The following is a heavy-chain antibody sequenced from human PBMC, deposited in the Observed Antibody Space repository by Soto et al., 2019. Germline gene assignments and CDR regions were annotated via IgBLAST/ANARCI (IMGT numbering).Heavy chain of an antibody. D-gene: IGHD1-26*01. V-gene: IGHV1-2*02. Sequence: PRASVKVSCKASGYTFTGYYMHWVRQAPGQGLEWMGWINPNSGGTNYAQKFQGRVTMTRDTSISTAYMELSRLRSDDTAVYYCARYSGSYSDAFDIWGQGTMVTVSS. CDR3: ARYSGSYSDAFDI. CDR2: INPNSGGT. J-gene: IGHJ3*02. CDR1: GYTFTGYY.